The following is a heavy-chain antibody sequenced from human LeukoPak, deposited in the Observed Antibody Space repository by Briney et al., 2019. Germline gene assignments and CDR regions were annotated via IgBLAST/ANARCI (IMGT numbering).Heavy chain of an antibody. J-gene: IGHJ3*02. D-gene: IGHD6-19*01. CDR3: AREYSSGWNDVFDI. Sequence: ASVKVSCKASGYTFTDYYMHWVRQAPGQGLEWMGWINPNSGGTKDAQKFQGRVTMTRDTSISTVYMELSRLKSDDTAVYYCAREYSSGWNDVFDIWGQGTMVTVSS. V-gene: IGHV1-2*02. CDR1: GYTFTDYY. CDR2: INPNSGGT.